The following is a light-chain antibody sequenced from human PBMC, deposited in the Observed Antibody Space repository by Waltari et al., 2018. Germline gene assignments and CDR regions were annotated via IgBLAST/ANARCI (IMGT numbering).Light chain of an antibody. Sequence: DIVMTQSPDSLAVSLGERATINCQSSQSVLDDSNNKNYLTWYQQKPGQPPKLLIYWASTRESGVSDRFSGSGSGTDFTLTISSLQAEDVAVYYCQQYYTNPVTFGPGTKVDVK. CDR3: QQYYTNPVT. CDR1: QSVLDDSNNKNY. CDR2: WAS. J-gene: IGKJ3*01. V-gene: IGKV4-1*01.